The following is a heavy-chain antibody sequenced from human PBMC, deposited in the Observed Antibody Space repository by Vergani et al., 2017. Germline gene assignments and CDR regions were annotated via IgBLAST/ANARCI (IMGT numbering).Heavy chain of an antibody. J-gene: IGHJ4*02. CDR2: ISHSGYT. CDR1: GYSISSGYY. D-gene: IGHD2-15*01. Sequence: QVQLQGSGPGLLKPSETLSLTCTVPGYSISSGYYWGWIRQPPGKGLEWIGSISHSGYTFYSPSLKSRVSMSVDTSKNQFSLRVNSVTAADTAVYYCVRDPWESGGPYSGCWGRGTLVSVSS. CDR3: VRDPWESGGPYSGC. V-gene: IGHV4-38-2*02.